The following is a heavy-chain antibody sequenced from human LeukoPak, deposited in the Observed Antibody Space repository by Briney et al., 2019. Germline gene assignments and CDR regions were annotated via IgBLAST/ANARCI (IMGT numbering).Heavy chain of an antibody. Sequence: MPSETLSLTCTVSGGSISSYYWSWIRQPPGKGLEWIGYIYYSGSTNYNPSLKSRVTISVDTSKNQFSLKLSSVTAADTAVYYCASSLMVRGHANWFDPWGQGTLVTVSS. D-gene: IGHD3-10*01. V-gene: IGHV4-59*01. CDR2: IYYSGST. J-gene: IGHJ5*02. CDR3: ASSLMVRGHANWFDP. CDR1: GGSISSYY.